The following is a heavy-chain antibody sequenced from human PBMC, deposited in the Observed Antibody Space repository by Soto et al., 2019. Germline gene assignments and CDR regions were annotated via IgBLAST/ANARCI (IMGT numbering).Heavy chain of an antibody. V-gene: IGHV5-51*01. CDR2: IYPGDSDT. CDR1: GYSFTSYW. J-gene: IGHJ6*04. CDR3: ARHLFYGVGAYGDYYYYYCGMDV. Sequence: GESLKISCKGSGYSFTSYWIGWVRQMPGKGLEWMGIIYPGDSDTRYSPSFQGQVTISADKSISTAYLQWSSLKASDTAMYYCARHLFYGVGAYGDYYYYYCGMDVGGKGTRVTVPS. D-gene: IGHD4-17*01.